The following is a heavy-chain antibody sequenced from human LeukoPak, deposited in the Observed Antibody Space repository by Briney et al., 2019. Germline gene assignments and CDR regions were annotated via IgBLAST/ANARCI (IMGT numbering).Heavy chain of an antibody. CDR3: ATPGGYSYYYGMDV. Sequence: ASVKVSCKASGGTFSSYAINWVRQAPGQGLEWMGRIIPILGITDYAQKFQGRVTITADKSTSTAYMDLSSLRSEDTAVYYCATPGGYSYYYGMDVWGQGTTVTVSS. CDR1: GGTFSSYA. D-gene: IGHD5-18*01. CDR2: IIPILGIT. J-gene: IGHJ6*02. V-gene: IGHV1-69*04.